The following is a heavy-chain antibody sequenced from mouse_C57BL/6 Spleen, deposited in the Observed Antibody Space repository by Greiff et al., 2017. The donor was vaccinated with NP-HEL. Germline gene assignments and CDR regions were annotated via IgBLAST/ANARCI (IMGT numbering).Heavy chain of an antibody. CDR1: GYTFTSYW. J-gene: IGHJ2*01. CDR2: IYPGSGST. Sequence: VQPQQSGAELVKPGASVKMSCKASGYTFTSYWITWVKQRPGQGLEWIGDIYPGSGSTNYNEKFKSKATLTVDTSSSTAYMQLSSLTSEDSAVYYCARWGDSSGFFDYWGQGTTLTVSS. D-gene: IGHD3-2*02. CDR3: ARWGDSSGFFDY. V-gene: IGHV1-55*01.